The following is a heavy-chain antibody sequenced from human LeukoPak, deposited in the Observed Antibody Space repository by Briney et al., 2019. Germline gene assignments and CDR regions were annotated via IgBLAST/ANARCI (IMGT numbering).Heavy chain of an antibody. J-gene: IGHJ4*02. CDR2: IIPMLSIT. CDR1: GVTLITHI. D-gene: IGHD3-22*01. V-gene: IGHV1-69*02. CDR3: ARHSSRGHYYDFDS. Sequence: SVKVSCKASGVTLITHIISWVRQAPGQGLEWMGRIIPMLSITNYAQKFQGRVTITADKSTNTAYMELTSLTSEDTAVYFCARHSSRGHYYDFDSWGQGTLVTVSS.